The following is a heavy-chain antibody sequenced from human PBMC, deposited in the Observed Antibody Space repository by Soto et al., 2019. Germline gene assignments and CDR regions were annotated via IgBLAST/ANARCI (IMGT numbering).Heavy chain of an antibody. D-gene: IGHD3-10*01. CDR1: GFDVADFY. CDR2: ISSGGSYT. CDR3: ARGVVGELSLKYYFDP. J-gene: IGHJ5*02. Sequence: QLVESGGGWVKPGGSLRLSCEVSGFDVADFYMTWIRQAPGKGLEWISYISSGGSYTNYADSVKGRFSVSRDTAKKSVYLQMNNLRANDTAVYYCARGVVGELSLKYYFDPWGEGTLVSVSS. V-gene: IGHV3-11*05.